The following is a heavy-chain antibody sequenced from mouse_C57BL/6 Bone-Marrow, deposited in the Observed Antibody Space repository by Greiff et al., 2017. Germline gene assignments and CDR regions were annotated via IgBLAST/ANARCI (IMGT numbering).Heavy chain of an antibody. CDR2: FYPVSGST. V-gene: IGHV1-55*01. CDR3: ARERYKVDSYSFDD. D-gene: IGHD1-3*01. Sequence: VQLQQPGAVLVKPGTSVKMSCKASGYSFTSYWITWVRQRPGQGLEWIGDFYPVSGSTNYNEKFKSKATLTVDTSSSTAYMQRSRLTSEDSAVYYCARERYKVDSYSFDDWGQGTTLTVSS. CDR1: GYSFTSYW. J-gene: IGHJ2*01.